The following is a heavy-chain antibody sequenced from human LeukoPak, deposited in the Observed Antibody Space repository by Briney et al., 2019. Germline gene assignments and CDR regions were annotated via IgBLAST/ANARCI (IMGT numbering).Heavy chain of an antibody. D-gene: IGHD2/OR15-2a*01. Sequence: SETLSLTCTLSGGSISSSSYYWGWLRQPPGKGLEWIGNIYYTGSAHYSPSLTSRVTISADTSRNQFSLRLRSVTAADTAVYYCARRAGIFRYYFDDWGQGTLVTVSS. J-gene: IGHJ4*02. CDR2: IYYTGSA. CDR3: ARRAGIFRYYFDD. CDR1: GGSISSSSYY. V-gene: IGHV4-39*01.